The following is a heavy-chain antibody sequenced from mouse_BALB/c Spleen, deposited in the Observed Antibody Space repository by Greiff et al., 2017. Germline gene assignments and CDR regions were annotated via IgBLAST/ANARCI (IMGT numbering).Heavy chain of an antibody. V-gene: IGHV3-2*02. CDR2: ISYSGST. D-gene: IGHD2-4*01. CDR1: GYSITSDYA. CDR3: ASHDYPFAY. Sequence: EVKLMESGPGLVKPSQSLSLTCTVTGYSITSDYAWNWIRQFPGNKLEWMGYISYSGSTSYNPSLKSRISITRDTSKNQFFLQLNSVTTEDTATYYCASHDYPFAYWGQGTLVTVSA. J-gene: IGHJ3*01.